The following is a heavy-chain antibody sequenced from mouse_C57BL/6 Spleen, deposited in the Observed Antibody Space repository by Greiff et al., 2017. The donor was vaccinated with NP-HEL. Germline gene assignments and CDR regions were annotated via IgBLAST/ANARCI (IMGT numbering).Heavy chain of an antibody. CDR3: ARMATVVGEAWFAY. V-gene: IGHV1-82*01. CDR2: IYPGDGDT. D-gene: IGHD1-1*01. CDR1: GYAFSSSW. J-gene: IGHJ3*01. Sequence: LEESGPELVKPGASVKISCKASGYAFSSSWMNWVKQRPGKGLEWIGRIYPGDGDTNYNGKFKGKATLTADKSSSTAYMQLSSLTSEDSAVYFCARMATVVGEAWFAYWGQGTLVTVSA.